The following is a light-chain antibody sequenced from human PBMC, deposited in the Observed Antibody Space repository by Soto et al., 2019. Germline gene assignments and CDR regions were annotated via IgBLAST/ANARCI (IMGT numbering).Light chain of an antibody. CDR1: QPVTPSY. CDR2: GTS. V-gene: IGKV3-20*01. J-gene: IGKJ4*01. CDR3: QQCDNTHVT. Sequence: ENVLTQSPGTLSLSPGERATLSCRASQPVTPSYLAWYQQKPGQAPSLLIYGTSSRATGIPDRFSGTGSGTDFTLTISRLEPEDFAVYYCQQCDNTHVTFGGGTKVEIK.